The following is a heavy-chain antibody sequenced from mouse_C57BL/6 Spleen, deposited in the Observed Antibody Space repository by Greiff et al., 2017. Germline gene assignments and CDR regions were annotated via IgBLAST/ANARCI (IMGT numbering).Heavy chain of an antibody. D-gene: IGHD2-4*01. Sequence: QVQLKESGPGLVQPSQSLSITCTVSGFSLTSYGVHWVRQSPGKGLEWLGVIWSGGSTDYNAAFISRLSISKDNSKSQVFFKMNSLQADDTAIYYCARKGYDYDGGYAMDYWGQGTSVTVSS. CDR1: GFSLTSYG. CDR3: ARKGYDYDGGYAMDY. V-gene: IGHV2-2*01. J-gene: IGHJ4*01. CDR2: IWSGGST.